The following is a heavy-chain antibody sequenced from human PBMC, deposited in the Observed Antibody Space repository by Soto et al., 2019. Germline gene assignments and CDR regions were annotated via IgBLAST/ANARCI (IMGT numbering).Heavy chain of an antibody. D-gene: IGHD3-22*01. CDR1: EDTFRNYA. CDR3: ASNKYDSSAYYYWYLGL. J-gene: IGHJ2*01. V-gene: IGHV1-69*06. CDR2: IIPIFGTA. Sequence: QVELVQSGAEVKKPGSSVKVSCQASEDTFRNYAISWVRQAPGQGLEWMGGIIPIFGTANYAQKFQGRVTITAETAANTVYLELSSLRSEDTAVYYCASNKYDSSAYYYWYLGLWGRGTLVTVSS.